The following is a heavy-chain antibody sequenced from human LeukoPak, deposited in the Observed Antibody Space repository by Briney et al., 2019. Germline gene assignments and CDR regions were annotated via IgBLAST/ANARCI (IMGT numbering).Heavy chain of an antibody. CDR3: ARRSRNGLDAFDI. Sequence: GASVKVSCKASAYTFTGDYLHWVRQAPGQGPEWVGWIDPNNGDTDYAQEFQGRVSMTRVRSISTAYMELSRLTSDDTAVYYCARRSRNGLDAFDIWGQGTMVTVSS. CDR1: AYTFTGDY. J-gene: IGHJ3*02. CDR2: IDPNNGDT. V-gene: IGHV1-2*02. D-gene: IGHD2-8*01.